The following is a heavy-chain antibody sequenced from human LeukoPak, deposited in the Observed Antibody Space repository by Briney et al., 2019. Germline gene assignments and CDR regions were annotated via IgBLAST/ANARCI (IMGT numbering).Heavy chain of an antibody. Sequence: GGSLRLSCAASGFTFDDYGMSWVRQAPGKGLEWVSGINWNGGSTGYADSVKGRFTISRDNAKNSLYLQMNSLRAEDTALYHCARGIYGSGSYYTSTFDYWGQGTLVTVSS. CDR2: INWNGGST. CDR1: GFTFDDYG. CDR3: ARGIYGSGSYYTSTFDY. J-gene: IGHJ4*02. V-gene: IGHV3-20*01. D-gene: IGHD3-10*01.